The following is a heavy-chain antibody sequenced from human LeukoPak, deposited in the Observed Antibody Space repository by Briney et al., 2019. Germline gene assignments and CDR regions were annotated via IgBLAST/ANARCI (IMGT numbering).Heavy chain of an antibody. D-gene: IGHD5-18*01. CDR2: ISSSGFTI. J-gene: IGHJ3*02. CDR3: ARGDRAMKHDAFDI. Sequence: GGSLRLSCAASGFTFSDYHMNWLRRAPGKGLEGVSYISSSGFTIYFADSVKGRFTISRDNAKKSLYLQMNSLRAEDTAVYCCARGDRAMKHDAFDIWGQGTMVTVSS. CDR1: GFTFSDYH. V-gene: IGHV3-11*01.